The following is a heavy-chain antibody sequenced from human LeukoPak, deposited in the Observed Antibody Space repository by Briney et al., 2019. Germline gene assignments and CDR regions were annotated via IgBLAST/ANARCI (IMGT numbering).Heavy chain of an antibody. V-gene: IGHV3-66*02. CDR2: IYSGGST. CDR1: GFTVSSNY. J-gene: IGHJ6*03. D-gene: IGHD3-3*01. CDR3: AREMAYYDFWSGYPPGYMDV. Sequence: PGGSLRLSCAASGFTVSSNYMSWFRQAPGKGLEWVSVIYSGGSTYYADSVKGRFTISRDNSKNTLYLQMNSLRAEDTAVYYCAREMAYYDFWSGYPPGYMDVWGKGTTVTVSS.